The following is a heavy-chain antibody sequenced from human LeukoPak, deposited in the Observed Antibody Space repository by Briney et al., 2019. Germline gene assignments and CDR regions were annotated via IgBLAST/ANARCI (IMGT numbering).Heavy chain of an antibody. CDR2: IKHSGST. CDR3: ARHSGSYLIDY. CDR1: GGSFSGYY. V-gene: IGHV4-34*01. D-gene: IGHD1-26*01. Sequence: SETLSLTCAVYGGSFSGYYWSWIRQPPGKGLEWIGEIKHSGSTNYNPSLKSRVTISVDTSKNQFSLKLSSVTAADTAVYYCARHSGSYLIDYWGQGTLVTVSS. J-gene: IGHJ4*02.